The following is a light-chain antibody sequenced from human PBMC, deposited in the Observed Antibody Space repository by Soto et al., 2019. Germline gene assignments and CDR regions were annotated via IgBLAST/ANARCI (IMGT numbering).Light chain of an antibody. V-gene: IGLV2-8*01. CDR1: SSDVGGYNF. CDR2: EVS. CDR3: SSYADSNIVV. Sequence: QSVLTQPPTASGSPGQSVTISCTGTSSDVGGYNFVSWYQQHPGKAPKLMIYEVSERPSGVPDRFSGSKSGNTASLTVSGLQAEDEADYNCSSYADSNIVVLGGGTKLTV. J-gene: IGLJ2*01.